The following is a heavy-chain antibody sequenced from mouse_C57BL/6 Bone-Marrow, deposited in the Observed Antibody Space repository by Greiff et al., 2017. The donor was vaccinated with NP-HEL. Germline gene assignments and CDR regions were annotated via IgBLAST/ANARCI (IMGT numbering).Heavy chain of an antibody. V-gene: IGHV1-26*01. J-gene: IGHJ4*01. D-gene: IGHD4-1*01. Sequence: VQLKQSGPELVKPGASVKISCKASGYTFTDYYMNWVKQSHGKSLEWIGDINPNNGGTSYNQKFKGKATLTVDKSSSTAYMELRSLTSEDSAVYYCARATGTGDYYAMDYWGQGTSVTVSS. CDR1: GYTFTDYY. CDR3: ARATGTGDYYAMDY. CDR2: INPNNGGT.